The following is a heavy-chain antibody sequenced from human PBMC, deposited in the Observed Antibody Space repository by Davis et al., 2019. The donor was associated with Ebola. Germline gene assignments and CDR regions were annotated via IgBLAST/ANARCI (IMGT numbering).Heavy chain of an antibody. V-gene: IGHV3-21*01. CDR1: GITFSSYA. CDR3: ARDRPLDFFFGDYYGMDV. Sequence: GESLKISCTDSGITFSSYAMTWVRQAPGKGLEWVSSISGSSYYIYYAVSIMGRFTISRDNAKNALFLQMNSLRAEDTAVYYCARDRPLDFFFGDYYGMDVWGQGTTVTVSS. CDR2: ISGSSYYI. J-gene: IGHJ6*02. D-gene: IGHD3-16*01.